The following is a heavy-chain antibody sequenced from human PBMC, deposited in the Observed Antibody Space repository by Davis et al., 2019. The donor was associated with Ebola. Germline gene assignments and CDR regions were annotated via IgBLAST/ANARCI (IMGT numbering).Heavy chain of an antibody. Sequence: MPSETLSLTCTVSGGSISSYYWSWIRQPPGKGLEWIGEINHSGSTNYNPSLKSRVTISVDTSKNQFSLKLSSVTAADTAVYYCARDYLIRGYSYGYLPYDLWGRGTLVTVSS. CDR2: INHSGST. J-gene: IGHJ2*01. D-gene: IGHD5-18*01. CDR3: ARDYLIRGYSYGYLPYDL. V-gene: IGHV4-34*01. CDR1: GGSISSYY.